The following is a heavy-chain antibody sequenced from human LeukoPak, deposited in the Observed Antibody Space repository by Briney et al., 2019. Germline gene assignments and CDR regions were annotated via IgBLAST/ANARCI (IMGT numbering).Heavy chain of an antibody. V-gene: IGHV3-23*01. CDR2: ISGSGGST. Sequence: PGGSLRLSCVASGFTFSSYAMSWVRQAPGKGLEWVSVISGSGGSTYYADSVKGRFTISRDNSKNTLYLQMNSLRAEDTAVYYCAKGNEQWLVHYWGQGTLVTVSS. J-gene: IGHJ4*02. D-gene: IGHD6-19*01. CDR1: GFTFSSYA. CDR3: AKGNEQWLVHY.